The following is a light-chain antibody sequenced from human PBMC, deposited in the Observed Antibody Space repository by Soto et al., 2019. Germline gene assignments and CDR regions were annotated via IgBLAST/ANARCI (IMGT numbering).Light chain of an antibody. V-gene: IGKV3-20*01. CDR1: QSVGGS. CDR3: QQYGSSPQT. Sequence: ETVLTQSPGTLSLSPWERATLSCRASQSVGGSLAWYQQRPGQAPRLLVYHTSNRATGIPDRFSGSGSGTDFTLTISRLEPEDFAVYYCQQYGSSPQTFGQGTKVDIK. CDR2: HTS. J-gene: IGKJ1*01.